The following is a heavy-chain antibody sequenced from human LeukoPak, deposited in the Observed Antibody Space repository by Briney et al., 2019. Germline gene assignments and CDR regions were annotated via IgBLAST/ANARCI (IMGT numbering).Heavy chain of an antibody. V-gene: IGHV1-69*05. CDR2: IIPIFGTA. CDR1: GGTFSSYA. J-gene: IGHJ5*02. D-gene: IGHD3-9*01. Sequence: ASVKVSCKASGGTFSSYAISWVRQAPGQGLEWMGGIIPIFGTANYAQKFQGRVTITTDESTSTAYMELSSLRSEDTAVYYCARGGYSDILTGYSSWFDPWGQGTLVTVSS. CDR3: ARGGYSDILTGYSSWFDP.